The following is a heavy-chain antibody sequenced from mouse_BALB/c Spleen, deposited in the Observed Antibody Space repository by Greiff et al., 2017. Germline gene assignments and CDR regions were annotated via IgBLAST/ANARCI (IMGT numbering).Heavy chain of an antibody. CDR2: INPGSGGT. J-gene: IGHJ3*01. V-gene: IGHV1-54*01. CDR3: ARGYGFAY. CDR1: GYAFTNYL. D-gene: IGHD2-2*01. Sequence: VQLQQSGAELVRPGTSVKVSCKASGYAFTNYLIEWVKQRPGQGLEWIGVINPGSGGTNYNEKFKGKATLTADKSSSTAYMQLSILTSDDSAVYFCARGYGFAYWGQGTLVTVSA.